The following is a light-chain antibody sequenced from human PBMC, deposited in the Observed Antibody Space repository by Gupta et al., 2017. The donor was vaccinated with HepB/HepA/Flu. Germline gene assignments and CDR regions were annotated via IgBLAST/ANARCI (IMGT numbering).Light chain of an antibody. CDR3: SSYAGSNNLV. V-gene: IGLV2-8*01. Sequence: SALTQPPSASGSHGQTVTISCTGTSSDVGAYNDVTWYQQHPGKAPKLMIYGVRKRPSGVPDRFSGSQTDNTASLTVSGRQAEDEADYYCSSYAGSNNLVFGGGTKLTVL. CDR2: GVR. J-gene: IGLJ2*01. CDR1: SSDVGAYND.